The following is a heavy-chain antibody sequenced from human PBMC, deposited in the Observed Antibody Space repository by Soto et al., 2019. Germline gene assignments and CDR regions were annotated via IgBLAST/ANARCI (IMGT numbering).Heavy chain of an antibody. CDR3: AGVSSSWYYNWFDP. Sequence: SVKVSCKASGGTFSSYAISWVRQAPGQGLEWMGGIIPIFGTANYAQKFQGRVTITADESTSTAYMELSSLRSEDTAVYYCAGVSSSWYYNWFDPWGQGTLVTVSS. CDR1: GGTFSSYA. V-gene: IGHV1-69*13. J-gene: IGHJ5*02. D-gene: IGHD6-13*01. CDR2: IIPIFGTA.